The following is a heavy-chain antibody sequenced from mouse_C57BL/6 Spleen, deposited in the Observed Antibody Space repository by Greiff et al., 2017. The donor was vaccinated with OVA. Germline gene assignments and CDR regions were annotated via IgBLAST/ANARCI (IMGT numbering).Heavy chain of an antibody. J-gene: IGHJ2*01. CDR3: ARHEDYGSSYYFDY. V-gene: IGHV5-9*01. Sequence: DVQLVESGGGLVKPGGSLKLSCAASGFTFSSYTMSWVRQTPEKRLEWVATISGGGGNTYYPDSVKGRFTISRDNAKNTLYLQMSSLRSEDTALYYCARHEDYGSSYYFDYWGQGTTLTVSS. CDR2: ISGGGGNT. D-gene: IGHD1-1*01. CDR1: GFTFSSYT.